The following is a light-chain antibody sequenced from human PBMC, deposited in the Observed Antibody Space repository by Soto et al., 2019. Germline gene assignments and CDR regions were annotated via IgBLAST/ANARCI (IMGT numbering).Light chain of an antibody. CDR2: DVS. CDR3: SSYTSSSTLV. J-gene: IGLJ1*01. V-gene: IGLV2-14*01. Sequence: QSVLTQPASVPGSPGQSITISCTGTSSDAGDYNYVSWYQQHPGKAPKLMIYDVSNRPSGVSNRFSGSKSGNTASLTISGLQAEDEADYYCSSYTSSSTLVFGTGTKVTVL. CDR1: SSDAGDYNY.